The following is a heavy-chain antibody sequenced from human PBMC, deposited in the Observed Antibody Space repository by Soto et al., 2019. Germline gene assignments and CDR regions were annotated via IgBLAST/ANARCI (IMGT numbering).Heavy chain of an antibody. D-gene: IGHD1-26*01. Sequence: GGSLRLSCAASGFTFSSYAMSWVRQAPGKGLEWVSAISGSGGSTYYADSVKGRFTISRDNSKNTLYLQMNSLRAEDTAVYYCAKDYFFGSGSYSHFDYWGQGTLVTVSS. CDR2: ISGSGGST. CDR3: AKDYFFGSGSYSHFDY. CDR1: GFTFSSYA. V-gene: IGHV3-23*01. J-gene: IGHJ4*02.